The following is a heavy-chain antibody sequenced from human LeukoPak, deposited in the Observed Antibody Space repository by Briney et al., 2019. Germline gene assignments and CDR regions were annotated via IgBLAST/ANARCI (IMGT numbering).Heavy chain of an antibody. V-gene: IGHV1-46*01. D-gene: IGHD3-22*01. CDR2: INPSGGST. CDR1: GYTFTSYY. J-gene: IGHJ4*02. CDR3: ARDIDYDSSGYYPHFDY. Sequence: GASVKVSCKASGYTFTSYYMHWVRQAPGQGLEWMGIINPSGGSTRYAQKFQGRVTMTRDTSTSTVYMELSSLRSEDTAVYYCARDIDYDSSGYYPHFDYWGQGTLVTVSS.